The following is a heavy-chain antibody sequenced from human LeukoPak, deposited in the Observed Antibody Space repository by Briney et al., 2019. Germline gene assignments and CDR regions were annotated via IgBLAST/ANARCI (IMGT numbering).Heavy chain of an antibody. V-gene: IGHV4-39*01. CDR3: ARGTALTKNFDY. J-gene: IGHJ4*02. CDR1: GGSVSSISYN. D-gene: IGHD1-14*01. CDR2: IYYSGST. Sequence: NASDTLSLTCTVSGGSVSSISYNWGWIRQPPGKGLEWIGSIYYSGSTYYNPSLKSRVTISVDTSKNQFSLKLSSVTAADTAVYYCARGTALTKNFDYWGQGTLVTVSS.